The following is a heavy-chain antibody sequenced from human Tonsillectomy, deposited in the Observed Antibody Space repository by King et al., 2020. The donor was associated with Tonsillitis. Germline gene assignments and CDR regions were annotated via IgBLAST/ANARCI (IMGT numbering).Heavy chain of an antibody. CDR3: AKGDCSGGSCYAGDY. Sequence: QLVQSGGGLVQPGGSLSLSCAASGFTFSAYFMDWVRQAPGKGLEWVGRIRNKPSSYSTEYAASVKGRLTISRDDSRNSLYLHMNSLKSDDTAVYYCAKGDCSGGSCYAGDYWGQGTLVTVSS. J-gene: IGHJ4*02. CDR2: IRNKPSSYST. D-gene: IGHD2-15*01. CDR1: GFTFSAYF. V-gene: IGHV3-72*01.